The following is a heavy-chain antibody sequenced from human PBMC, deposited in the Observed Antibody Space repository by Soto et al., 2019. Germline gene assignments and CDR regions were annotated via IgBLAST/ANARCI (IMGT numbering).Heavy chain of an antibody. D-gene: IGHD3-3*01. J-gene: IGHJ5*02. CDR3: ATRITVFGLLIPPFDP. V-gene: IGHV4-34*01. CDR1: GGSVNGYY. CDR2: INHSGGT. Sequence: SETLSLTCAVYGGSVNGYYWNWISQPPGKGLEWIGEINHSGGTHYNPSLKSRVTMSVDTSKNQFSLRLSSVTAVDTAIYYCATRITVFGLLIPPFDPWGQGTQVTVSS.